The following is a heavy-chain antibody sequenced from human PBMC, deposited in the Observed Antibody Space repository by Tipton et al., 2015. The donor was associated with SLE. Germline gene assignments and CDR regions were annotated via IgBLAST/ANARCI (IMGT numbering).Heavy chain of an antibody. J-gene: IGHJ4*02. CDR1: GFTFSTYA. D-gene: IGHD3-16*01. Sequence: SLRLSCAASGFTFSTYAMSWVRQAPGKGLEWVSAISGSGGTTHYADSLKGRFTVSRDNSKNTLYVQMIGLRAEDTAVYYCTRDYQGLGYWGQGTLVTVSS. CDR3: TRDYQGLGY. CDR2: ISGSGGTT. V-gene: IGHV3-23*01.